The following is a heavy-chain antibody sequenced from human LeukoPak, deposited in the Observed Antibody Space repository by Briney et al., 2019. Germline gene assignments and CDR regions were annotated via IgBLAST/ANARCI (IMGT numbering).Heavy chain of an antibody. Sequence: ASVKVSCKASGFTFTGYYIHWVRQAPGQGLEWMGYINPHSGGTNSPQKFQGRVTMTTDTSISAAYMELISLISDDTAMYYCVREGNELLSKNFDYWGQGTLVTVSS. CDR3: VREGNELLSKNFDY. CDR2: INPHSGGT. J-gene: IGHJ4*02. CDR1: GFTFTGYY. V-gene: IGHV1-2*02. D-gene: IGHD2-21*02.